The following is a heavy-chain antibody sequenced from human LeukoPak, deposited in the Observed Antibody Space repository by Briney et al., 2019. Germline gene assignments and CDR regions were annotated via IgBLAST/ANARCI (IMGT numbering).Heavy chain of an antibody. Sequence: ASVKVSCKASGYTFTGYYMHWVRQAPGQGLEWRGWINPNSGGTNYAQKFQGRVTMTRDTSISTAYMELSRLRSDDTAVYYCARSGRRAQLPSDYWGQGTLVTVSS. J-gene: IGHJ4*02. CDR3: ARSGRRAQLPSDY. V-gene: IGHV1-2*02. CDR1: GYTFTGYY. CDR2: INPNSGGT. D-gene: IGHD4-23*01.